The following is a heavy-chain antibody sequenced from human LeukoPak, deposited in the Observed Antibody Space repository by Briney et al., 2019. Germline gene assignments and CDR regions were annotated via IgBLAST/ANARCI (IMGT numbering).Heavy chain of an antibody. V-gene: IGHV3-30-3*01. D-gene: IGHD3-3*02. CDR1: GFTVSSNY. Sequence: GGSLRLSCAASGFTVSSNYMSWVRQSPGKGLEWVAVISSDGSNQYYADSVKGRFTISRDNTKNMLYLQMYSLRTEDTALFYCASVSITSDYWGQGTLVAVSS. J-gene: IGHJ4*02. CDR3: ASVSITSDY. CDR2: ISSDGSNQ.